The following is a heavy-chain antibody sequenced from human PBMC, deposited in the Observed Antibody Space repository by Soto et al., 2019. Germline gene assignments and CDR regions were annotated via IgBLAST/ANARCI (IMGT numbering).Heavy chain of an antibody. Sequence: GGSLRLSCAASGFTFSSYAMSWVRQAPGKGLEWVSAISGSGGSTYYADSVKGRFTISRDNSKNTLYLQMNSLRAEDTAVYYCAENIVFFCSTRCSENYFDYSCQAPLVSVSS. J-gene: IGHJ4*02. CDR2: ISGSGGST. V-gene: IGHV3-23*01. CDR3: AENIVFFCSTRCSENYFDY. CDR1: GFTFSSYA. D-gene: IGHD2-2*01.